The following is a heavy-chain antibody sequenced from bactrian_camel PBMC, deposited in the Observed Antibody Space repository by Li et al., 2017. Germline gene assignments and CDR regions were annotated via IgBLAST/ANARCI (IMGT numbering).Heavy chain of an antibody. Sequence: VQLVESGGGLVQPGGSLTLSCVASGFTFSSYVMGWVRQAPGKGLEWVSGISSDGVHIHYADSVKGRFTISRDNAKNTLYLRLNSLETEDTAMYYCTNSYSYYYGPLDYWGQGTQVTVS. CDR2: ISSDGVHI. CDR3: TNSYSYYYGPLDY. D-gene: IGHD2*01. CDR1: GFTFSSYV. J-gene: IGHJ4*01. V-gene: IGHV3S7*01.